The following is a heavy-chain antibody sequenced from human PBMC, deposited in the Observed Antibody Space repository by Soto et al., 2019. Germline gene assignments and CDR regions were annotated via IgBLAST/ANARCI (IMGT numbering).Heavy chain of an antibody. V-gene: IGHV3-30*18. CDR2: ISYDGSNK. D-gene: IGHD2-21*02. J-gene: IGHJ4*02. CDR1: GFTFSSYG. Sequence: QVQLVESGGGVVQPGRSLRLSCAASGFTFSSYGMHWVRQAPGKGLEWVAVISYDGSNKYYADSVKGRFTISRDNSKNTLYLQMNSLRAEDTAVYYCAKEDRLVTATFDYWGQGTLVTVSS. CDR3: AKEDRLVTATFDY.